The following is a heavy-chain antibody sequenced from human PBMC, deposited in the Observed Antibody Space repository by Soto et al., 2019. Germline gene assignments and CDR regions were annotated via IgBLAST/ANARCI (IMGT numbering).Heavy chain of an antibody. CDR1: GFNFSSHW. CDR2: INSDGSTT. Sequence: GGSLRLSCAASGFNFSSHWMHWVRQAPGKGLAWVSRINSDGSTTSHADSVKGRFTISRDNAKNTLQLQMNSLRAEDTAVYYCARDDYGMDVWGQGTTVTVSS. J-gene: IGHJ6*02. V-gene: IGHV3-74*01. CDR3: ARDDYGMDV.